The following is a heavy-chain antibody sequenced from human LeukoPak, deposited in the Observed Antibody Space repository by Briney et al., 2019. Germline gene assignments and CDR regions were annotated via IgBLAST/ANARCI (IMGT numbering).Heavy chain of an antibody. CDR2: ISSDGTNT. D-gene: IGHD1-26*01. J-gene: IGHJ4*02. V-gene: IGHV3-74*03. Sequence: GGSLKLSCAAPGFTLSNDWTHWVRHAPGKGLVWVSRISSDGTNTLYADSVKGRFTISRDNARNTLHLQMNSLRADDTAVYYCVVGGGIYWGQGTLVTVS. CDR1: GFTLSNDW. CDR3: VVGGGIY.